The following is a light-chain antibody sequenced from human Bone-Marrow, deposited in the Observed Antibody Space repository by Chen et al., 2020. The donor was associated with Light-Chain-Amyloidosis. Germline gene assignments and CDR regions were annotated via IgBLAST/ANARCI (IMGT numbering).Light chain of an antibody. CDR3: QVWDRSSDRPV. J-gene: IGLJ3*02. Sequence: SYVLTQPSSVSVAPGQTATIACGGTNIGSTSVHWYQQTPGQAPLLVVYDDSDRPSGLPERLSGSNSGNPATLTISRVEAGDEADYYCQVWDRSSDRPVFGGGTKLTVL. CDR1: NIGSTS. V-gene: IGLV3-21*02. CDR2: DDS.